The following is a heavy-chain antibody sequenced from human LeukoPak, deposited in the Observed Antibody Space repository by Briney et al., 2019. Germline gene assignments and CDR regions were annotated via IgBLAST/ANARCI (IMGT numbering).Heavy chain of an antibody. Sequence: PGGSLRLSCAAPGITFNIFGLSWVRQAPGKGLEWVSTISGSGFSTYYADSVKGRFTISRDNSKNTLYLQMNSLGAEDTAVYYCARDGGPGCSGGSCQPYYYGMDVWGQGTTVTVSS. CDR2: ISGSGFST. V-gene: IGHV3-23*01. CDR1: GITFNIFG. J-gene: IGHJ6*02. D-gene: IGHD2-15*01. CDR3: ARDGGPGCSGGSCQPYYYGMDV.